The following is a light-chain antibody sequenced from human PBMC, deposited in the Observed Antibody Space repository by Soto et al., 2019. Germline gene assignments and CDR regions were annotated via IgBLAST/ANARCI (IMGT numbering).Light chain of an antibody. Sequence: EIVVTQSPVTLSVSPGETATLSCRASQNVFNNLAWYQVKSGQAPRLLIYAASTRATGIPIRFSGSGSGTDFSLTINSLEPEDFAVYYCQQRSNWPPWTFGQGTKVEIK. V-gene: IGKV3-11*01. CDR2: AAS. J-gene: IGKJ1*01. CDR1: QNVFNN. CDR3: QQRSNWPPWT.